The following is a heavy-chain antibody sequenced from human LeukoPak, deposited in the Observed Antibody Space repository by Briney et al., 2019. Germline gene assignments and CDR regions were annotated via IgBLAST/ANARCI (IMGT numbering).Heavy chain of an antibody. D-gene: IGHD3-10*01. CDR3: ATTYGSGSYPSAAFDI. Sequence: TGGSLRLSCAASGFTFSSHSMNWVRQAPGKGLEWVSSISSSSSYIYYADSVKGRFTISRDNAKNSLYLQMNSLRAEDTAVYYCATTYGSGSYPSAAFDIWGQGTMVTVSS. CDR2: ISSSSSYI. V-gene: IGHV3-21*04. J-gene: IGHJ3*02. CDR1: GFTFSSHS.